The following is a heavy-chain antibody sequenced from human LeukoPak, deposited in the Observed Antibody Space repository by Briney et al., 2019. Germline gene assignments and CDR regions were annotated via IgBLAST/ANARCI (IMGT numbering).Heavy chain of an antibody. J-gene: IGHJ4*02. CDR1: GGSFSGYY. Sequence: SETLSLTCAVYGGSFSGYYWSWIRQPPGKGLEWIGEINHSGSTNYNPSLKSRVTISVDTSKNQFSLKLSSVTAADTAVYYCARAGGYYDILTGYYIFDYWGQGTLVTVSS. V-gene: IGHV4-34*01. CDR3: ARAGGYYDILTGYYIFDY. CDR2: INHSGST. D-gene: IGHD3-9*01.